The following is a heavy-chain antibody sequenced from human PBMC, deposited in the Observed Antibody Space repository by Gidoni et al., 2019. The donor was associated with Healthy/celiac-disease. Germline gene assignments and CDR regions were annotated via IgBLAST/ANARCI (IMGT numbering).Heavy chain of an antibody. V-gene: IGHV3-21*01. J-gene: IGHJ4*02. CDR1: AFTFSRYL. CDR3: AREENYYGSGSYWASADY. D-gene: IGHD3-10*01. Sequence: EVQLVESGGGLVKPGGSLILSCAASAFTFSRYLMTWVRQAPVKGRNWVRQAPGKGLEWVASIRSGSSYIDHAESAKGRFTRSRDNANKSLYLQMNRLRAEDTAVYYCAREENYYGSGSYWASADYWGQGTLVTVSS. CDR2: IRSGSSYI.